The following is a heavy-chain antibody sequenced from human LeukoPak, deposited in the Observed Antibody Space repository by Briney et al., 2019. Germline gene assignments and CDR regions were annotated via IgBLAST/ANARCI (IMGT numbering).Heavy chain of an antibody. D-gene: IGHD6-19*01. V-gene: IGHV1-8*03. CDR3: ARSSGWLYYFDY. CDR2: MNPNSGNT. CDR1: GYTFTSYD. Sequence: ASVKVSCKASGYTFTSYDINWVRQATGQGLEWMGWMNPNSGNTGYAQKFQGRVTITRNTSISTAYMELSSLRSEDTAVYYCARSSGWLYYFDYWGQGTLVTVSS. J-gene: IGHJ4*02.